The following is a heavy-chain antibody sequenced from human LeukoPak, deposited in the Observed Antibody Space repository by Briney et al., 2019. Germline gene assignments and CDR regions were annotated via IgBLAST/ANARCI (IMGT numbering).Heavy chain of an antibody. D-gene: IGHD3-22*01. CDR1: GYTFTGYY. J-gene: IGHJ5*02. Sequence: GASVKVSCKASGYTFTGYYMHWVRQAPGQGLEWMGRINPNSGGTNYAEKFQGRVIMTRDTSISTAYMELSRLRSDDTAVYYCARDLGYYYDSSGYYENWFDPWGQGTLVTVSS. CDR2: INPNSGGT. CDR3: ARDLGYYYDSSGYYENWFDP. V-gene: IGHV1-2*06.